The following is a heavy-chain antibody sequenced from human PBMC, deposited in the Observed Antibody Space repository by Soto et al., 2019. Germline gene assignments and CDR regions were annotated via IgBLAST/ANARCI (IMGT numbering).Heavy chain of an antibody. CDR2: MNPDSGDT. J-gene: IGHJ4*02. CDR3: ARVGRFGDYFDY. V-gene: IGHV1-8*01. CDR1: GYTFTSYG. D-gene: IGHD3-10*01. Sequence: ASVKVSCKASGYTFTSYGINWVRQATGQGLEWMGWMNPDSGDTGYAQKFQGRVTMTRSTSITTAYMELSSLRSEDTAVYYCARVGRFGDYFDYWGQGTPVTVSS.